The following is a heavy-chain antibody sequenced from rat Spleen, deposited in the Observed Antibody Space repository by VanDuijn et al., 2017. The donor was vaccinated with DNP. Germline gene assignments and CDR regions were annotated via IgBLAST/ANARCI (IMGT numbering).Heavy chain of an antibody. V-gene: IGHV5S13*01. CDR3: ARHPHTTGIPDD. J-gene: IGHJ2*01. D-gene: IGHD1-7*01. Sequence: EVQLVEYGGGLVQPGRSLKLSCAASGFTFSNYGMAWVRQGPTKGLEWVASISIGGGNTYYRDSVKGRFTISRDNAKNTQYLQMDSLRSEDTATYDCARHPHTTGIPDDWGQGVMVTVSS. CDR2: ISIGGGNT. CDR1: GFTFSNYG.